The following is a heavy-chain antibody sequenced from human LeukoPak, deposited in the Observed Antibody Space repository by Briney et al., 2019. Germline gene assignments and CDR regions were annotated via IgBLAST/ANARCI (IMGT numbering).Heavy chain of an antibody. V-gene: IGHV3-23*01. D-gene: IGHD2-15*01. Sequence: GGSLRLSCAASGSTFSDYAMSWVRQAPGKGLEWVSAIVGSGGSAYYADSVKGRFTISRDNSKNTLYLQMNSLRAEDTAVYYCASRYCSGGSCYNRYYFDYWGQGTLVTVSS. CDR1: GSTFSDYA. CDR2: IVGSGGSA. CDR3: ASRYCSGGSCYNRYYFDY. J-gene: IGHJ4*02.